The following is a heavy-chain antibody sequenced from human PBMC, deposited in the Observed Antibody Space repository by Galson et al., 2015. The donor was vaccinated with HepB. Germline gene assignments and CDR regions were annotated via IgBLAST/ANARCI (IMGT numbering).Heavy chain of an antibody. CDR3: TRLGDLSGYSSA. J-gene: IGHJ5*02. CDR2: ISATSRNI. V-gene: IGHV3-21*04. D-gene: IGHD6-25*01. Sequence: SLRLSCAGSGFTFSSHFMNWVRQAPGKGLEWVAYISATSRNIYYADSVKGRFSISRDDSKNTAFLQMTSLKTEDTAVYYCTRLGDLSGYSSAWGQGTLVTVSS. CDR1: GFTFSSHF.